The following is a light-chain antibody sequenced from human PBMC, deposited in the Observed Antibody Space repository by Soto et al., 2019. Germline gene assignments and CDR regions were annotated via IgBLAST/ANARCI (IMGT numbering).Light chain of an antibody. Sequence: EIVMTQSPATLSVSPGERATVSCRASQSVSIKLAWYQQKPGQAPRLLIYAASTRATDIPARFSGSGYGKELTLTISSLQSEDSAVYYCQQYNDWPPQLTFGGGTKVEIK. V-gene: IGKV3-15*01. CDR3: QQYNDWPPQLT. CDR2: AAS. J-gene: IGKJ4*01. CDR1: QSVSIK.